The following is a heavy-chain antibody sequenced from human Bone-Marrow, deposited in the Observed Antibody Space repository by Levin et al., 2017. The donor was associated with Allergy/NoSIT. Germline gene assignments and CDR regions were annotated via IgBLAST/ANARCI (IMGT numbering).Heavy chain of an antibody. V-gene: IGHV1-18*01. CDR2: INTYYGTT. CDR1: GYTFSDYG. CDR3: ARPAYCGGDCSEGAYDN. Sequence: ASVMVSCRTSGYTFSDYGVAWVREVPGQGLEWVGWINTYYGTTQFAPSFQARVAVTTDTSTNTAYLELWSLRSDDTAVYYCARPAYCGGDCSEGAYDNWGQGTLVTVSS. D-gene: IGHD2-21*02. J-gene: IGHJ4*02.